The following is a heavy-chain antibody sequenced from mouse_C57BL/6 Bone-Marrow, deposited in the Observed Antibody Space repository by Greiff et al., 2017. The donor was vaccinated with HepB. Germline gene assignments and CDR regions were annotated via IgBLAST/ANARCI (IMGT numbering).Heavy chain of an antibody. D-gene: IGHD2-2*01. J-gene: IGHJ2*01. CDR1: GFTFSSYA. V-gene: IGHV5-4*01. CDR2: ISDGGSYT. CDR3: ARGEVSGY. Sequence: EVQVVDSGGGLVKPGGSLKLSCAASGFTFSSYAMSWVRQTPEKRLEWVATISDGGSYTYYPDNVKGRFTISRDNAKNNLYLQMSHLKSEDTAMYYCARGEVSGYWGQGTTLTVSS.